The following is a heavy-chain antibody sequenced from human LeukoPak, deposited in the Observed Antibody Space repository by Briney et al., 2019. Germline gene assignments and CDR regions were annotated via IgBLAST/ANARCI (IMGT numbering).Heavy chain of an antibody. V-gene: IGHV1-2*06. CDR3: AREESRYYDSSGYYNGDY. CDR1: GYTLTGYY. Sequence: ASVKVSCKASGYTLTGYYMHWVRQAPGQGLEWMGRIYPNSGGPNYAQKFQGRVTMTRDTSVSTDYMELSRLRSDDTAVYYCAREESRYYDSSGYYNGDYWGQGTLVTVSS. CDR2: IYPNSGGP. J-gene: IGHJ4*02. D-gene: IGHD3-22*01.